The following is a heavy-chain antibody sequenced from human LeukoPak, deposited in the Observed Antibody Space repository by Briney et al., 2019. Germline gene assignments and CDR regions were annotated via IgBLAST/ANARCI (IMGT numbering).Heavy chain of an antibody. CDR1: EFTFSSYW. D-gene: IGHD5-18*01. CDR2: IKQDGSEK. CDR3: ARASGYSYGSDAFDI. J-gene: IGHJ3*02. V-gene: IGHV3-7*01. Sequence: GGSLRLSCAASEFTFSSYWMSWVRQAPGKGLEWVANIKQDGSEKYYVDSVKGRFTISRDNAKNSLYLQMNSLRAEDTAVYYCARASGYSYGSDAFDIWGQGTMVTVSS.